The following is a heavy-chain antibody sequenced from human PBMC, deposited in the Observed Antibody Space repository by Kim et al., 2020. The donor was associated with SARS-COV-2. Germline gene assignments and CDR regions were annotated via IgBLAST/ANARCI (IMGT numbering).Heavy chain of an antibody. Sequence: GGSLRLSCAASGFTFSNAWMSWVRQAPGKGLEWVGRIKSKTDGGTTDYAAPVKGRFTISRDDSKNTLYLQMNSLKTEDTAVYYCTTEVAGYIVGAINYYYYGMDVWGQGTTVTVSS. CDR1: GFTFSNAW. CDR2: IKSKTDGGTT. D-gene: IGHD1-26*01. CDR3: TTEVAGYIVGAINYYYYGMDV. V-gene: IGHV3-15*01. J-gene: IGHJ6*02.